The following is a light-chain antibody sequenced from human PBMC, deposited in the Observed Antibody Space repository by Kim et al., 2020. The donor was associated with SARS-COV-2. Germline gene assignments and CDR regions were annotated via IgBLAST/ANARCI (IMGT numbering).Light chain of an antibody. J-gene: IGKJ1*01. CDR2: GAS. Sequence: ASVGDRVTITCRASQSISPYLNWYQQKPGNAPTLLIYGASSLHNGVPLRFSGSGSGTEFTLTISSLQPEDFAIYYCQQSFTTPRTFVQGTKVDIK. CDR3: QQSFTTPRT. V-gene: IGKV1-39*01. CDR1: QSISPY.